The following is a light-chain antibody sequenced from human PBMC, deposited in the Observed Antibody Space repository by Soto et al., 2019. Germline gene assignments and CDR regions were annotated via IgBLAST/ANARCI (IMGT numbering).Light chain of an antibody. Sequence: EIVLTQSPATLSLSPGERATLSCRASQSVSSYLAWYQQKPGQAPRLLIYDASNRATGIPARLSGSGSGTDVSSPISSLQPQDFAVYYCQQRSNWPPTFGPGTKVDIK. CDR3: QQRSNWPPT. CDR1: QSVSSY. J-gene: IGKJ3*01. CDR2: DAS. V-gene: IGKV3-11*01.